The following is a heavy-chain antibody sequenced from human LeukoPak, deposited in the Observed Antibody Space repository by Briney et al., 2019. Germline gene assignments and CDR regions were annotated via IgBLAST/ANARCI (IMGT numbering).Heavy chain of an antibody. D-gene: IGHD1-26*01. Sequence: PSETLSLTCTVSGGSIRSSYYYWSWIRQPPGKGLEWIGYIYYSGSTYYNPSLKSRVTISVDTSKNQFSLKLSSVTAADTAVYYCARVNSGSYRFDYWGQGTLVTVSS. V-gene: IGHV4-30-4*01. CDR1: GGSIRSSYYY. J-gene: IGHJ4*02. CDR2: IYYSGST. CDR3: ARVNSGSYRFDY.